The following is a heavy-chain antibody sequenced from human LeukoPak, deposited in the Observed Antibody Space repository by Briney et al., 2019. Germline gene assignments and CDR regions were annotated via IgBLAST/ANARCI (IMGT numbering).Heavy chain of an antibody. D-gene: IGHD1-26*01. CDR1: GFTVSSNY. V-gene: IGHV3-53*01. Sequence: GGSLRLSCAASGFTVSSNYMSWVRQAPGKGLEWVSVIYSGGSTYYADSVKGRFTISRDNSKNTLYPQMNSLRAEDTAVYYCARGRGEWELLTSFDYWGQGTLVTVSS. J-gene: IGHJ4*02. CDR3: ARGRGEWELLTSFDY. CDR2: IYSGGST.